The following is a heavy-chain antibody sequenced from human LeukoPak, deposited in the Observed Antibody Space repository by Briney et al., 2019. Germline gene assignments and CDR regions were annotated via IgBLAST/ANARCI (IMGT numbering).Heavy chain of an antibody. CDR3: AKLEKGMVRGLDAFDI. Sequence: GGSLRLSCAASGFTFSSYGMHWVRQAPGKGLEWVAFIRYDGSNKYYADSVKGRFTISRDNSKNTLYLQMNSLRAEDTAVYYCAKLEKGMVRGLDAFDIWGQGTMVTVSS. J-gene: IGHJ3*02. D-gene: IGHD3-10*01. V-gene: IGHV3-30*02. CDR2: IRYDGSNK. CDR1: GFTFSSYG.